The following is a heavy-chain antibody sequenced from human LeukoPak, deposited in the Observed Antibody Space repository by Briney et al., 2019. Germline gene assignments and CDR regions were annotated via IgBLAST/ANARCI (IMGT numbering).Heavy chain of an antibody. J-gene: IGHJ3*02. CDR3: ARGQITMVRGVIITHDAFDI. Sequence: PPGSLSLTCAVSRGSISSGGSSWSWIRQPPGKGLEWIGYIYHSGSTYYNPPCKSRATISVDRSKNQFSLKLSSVTAADTAVYYCARGQITMVRGVIITHDAFDIWGQGTMVTVSS. D-gene: IGHD3-10*01. CDR2: IYHSGST. CDR1: RGSISSGGSS. V-gene: IGHV4-30-2*01.